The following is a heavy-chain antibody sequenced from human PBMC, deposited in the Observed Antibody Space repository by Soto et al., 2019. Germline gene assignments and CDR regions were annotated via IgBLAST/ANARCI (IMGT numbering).Heavy chain of an antibody. Sequence: GGSLRLSCAASGFPFSIYWMSWVRQSPGKGLEWVSAIGTAGDTYYPGSVKGRFTISRENAKNSLYLQMNSLRAGDTAVYYCARVHGRDYHYGMDVWGKGTRITVSS. CDR3: ARVHGRDYHYGMDV. CDR2: IGTAGDT. CDR1: GFPFSIYW. J-gene: IGHJ6*04. V-gene: IGHV3-13*01.